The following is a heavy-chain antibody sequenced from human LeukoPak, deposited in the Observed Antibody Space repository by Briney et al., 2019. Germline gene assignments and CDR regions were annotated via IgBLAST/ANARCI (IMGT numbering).Heavy chain of an antibody. V-gene: IGHV1-2*02. CDR2: INPNSGGT. CDR1: GYTFTGYY. D-gene: IGHD2-2*01. CDR3: ARALIVVVPDDAFDI. Sequence: SVKVSCKASGYTFTGYYMHWVRQAPGQGLEWMGWINPNSGGTNYAQKFQGRVTMTRDTSISTAYMELSRLRSDDTAVYYCARALIVVVPDDAFDIWGQGTMVTVSS. J-gene: IGHJ3*02.